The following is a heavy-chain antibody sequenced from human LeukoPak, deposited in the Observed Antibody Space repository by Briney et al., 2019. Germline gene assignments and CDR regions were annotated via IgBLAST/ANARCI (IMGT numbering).Heavy chain of an antibody. CDR2: IYYSGTT. CDR1: GGSISSYY. CDR3: ARGVYIAAAQYGY. J-gene: IGHJ4*02. V-gene: IGHV4-59*01. Sequence: SSETLSLTCTVSGGSISSYYWSWIRQPPGKGLEWIGYIYYSGTTNYNPSLKSRVTITVDTSKNQFSLKLNSVTAADTAVYYCARGVYIAAAQYGYWGQGTLVTVSS. D-gene: IGHD6-13*01.